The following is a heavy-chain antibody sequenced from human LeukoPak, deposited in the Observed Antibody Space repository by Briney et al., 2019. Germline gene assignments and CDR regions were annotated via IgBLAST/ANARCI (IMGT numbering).Heavy chain of an antibody. CDR1: GFTFSSYA. D-gene: IGHD4-17*01. Sequence: GRSLRLSCAASGFTFSSYAMHWVRQAPGKGLEWVASISYDGSKKYYADSLKGRFTISRDNSKKTLYLQMNSLRAEDTAVYYCAKDGDLYGHADYWGQGTLVTVSS. J-gene: IGHJ4*02. V-gene: IGHV3-30-3*01. CDR3: AKDGDLYGHADY. CDR2: ISYDGSKK.